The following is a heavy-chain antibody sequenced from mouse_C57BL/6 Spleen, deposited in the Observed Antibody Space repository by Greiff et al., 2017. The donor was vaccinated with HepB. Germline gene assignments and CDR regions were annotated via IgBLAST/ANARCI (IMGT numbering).Heavy chain of an antibody. V-gene: IGHV14-4*01. CDR2: IDPENGDT. CDR3: TTYDYFAY. CDR1: GFNIKDDY. J-gene: IGHJ3*01. D-gene: IGHD2-4*01. Sequence: EVQGVESGAELVRPGASVKLSCTASGFNIKDDYMHWVKQRPEQGLEWIGWIDPENGDTEYASKFQGKATITADTSSNTAYLQLSSLTSEDTAVYYCTTYDYFAYWGQGTLVTVSA.